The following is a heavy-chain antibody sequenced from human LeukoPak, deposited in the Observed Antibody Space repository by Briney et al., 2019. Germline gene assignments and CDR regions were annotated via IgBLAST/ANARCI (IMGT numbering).Heavy chain of an antibody. V-gene: IGHV3-23*01. CDR3: AKVGRKYYYGSGSLLGNDY. J-gene: IGHJ4*02. CDR1: GFTFSSYG. CDR2: ISGSGGST. Sequence: PGGALRLSCAASGFTFSSYGMSGVRQAPWKGLEWVSAISGSGGSTYYADSVKGRFTISRDNSKNTLYLQMNSLRAEDTAVYYCAKVGRKYYYGSGSLLGNDYWGQGTLVTVSS. D-gene: IGHD3-10*01.